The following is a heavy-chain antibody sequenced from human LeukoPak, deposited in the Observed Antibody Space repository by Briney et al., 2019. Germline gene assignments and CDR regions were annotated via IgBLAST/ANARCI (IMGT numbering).Heavy chain of an antibody. CDR1: GYTLTELS. J-gene: IGHJ4*02. CDR3: ATAGKRITMVRGVITSYYFDY. D-gene: IGHD3-10*01. Sequence: ASVKVSCKVSGYTLTELSMHGVRQAPGKGLEWMGGFDPEDGETIYAQKFQGRVTMTEDTSTDTAYMELSSLRSEDTAVYYCATAGKRITMVRGVITSYYFDYWGQGTLVTVSS. V-gene: IGHV1-24*01. CDR2: FDPEDGET.